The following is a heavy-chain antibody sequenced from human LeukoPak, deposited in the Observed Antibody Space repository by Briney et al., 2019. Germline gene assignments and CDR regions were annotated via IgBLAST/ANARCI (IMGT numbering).Heavy chain of an antibody. Sequence: PGGSLRLSCAASGFTFSSCARSWVRQAPGKGLEWVSAISGSGGSTYYADSVKGRFTISRDNSKNTLYLQMNSLRAEDTAVYYCAKGRSSSWYREFDYWGQGTLVTVSS. CDR2: ISGSGGST. J-gene: IGHJ4*02. V-gene: IGHV3-23*01. CDR1: GFTFSSCA. CDR3: AKGRSSSWYREFDY. D-gene: IGHD6-13*01.